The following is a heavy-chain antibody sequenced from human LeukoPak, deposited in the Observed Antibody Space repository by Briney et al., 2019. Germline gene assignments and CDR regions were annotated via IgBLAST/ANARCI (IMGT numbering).Heavy chain of an antibody. CDR1: GFIFSSYG. D-gene: IGHD2-2*02. J-gene: IGHJ6*03. CDR2: IWYDGTNK. CDR3: ARGQKIVVVPAAIPRGAKDYYYYMDV. V-gene: IGHV3-33*01. Sequence: GGSLRLSCAASGFIFSSYGVHWVRQAPGKGLEWVAVIWYDGTNKYYADSVKGRFSISRDNSKNTLYLQMNSLRAEDTAVYYCARGQKIVVVPAAIPRGAKDYYYYMDVWGKGTTVTVSS.